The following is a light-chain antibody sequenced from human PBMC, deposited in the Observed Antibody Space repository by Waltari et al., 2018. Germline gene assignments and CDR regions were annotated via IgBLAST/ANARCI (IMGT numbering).Light chain of an antibody. Sequence: EIVLTQSPATLSVSPGERATLSCRASQSVSTKVAWYQQRPGQAPRLLIYAASSRATGVPARFGGSGSETDFTLTISGLQSEDFAVYYCQHYEGWPPCTFGQGTKV. CDR2: AAS. J-gene: IGKJ1*01. CDR1: QSVSTK. V-gene: IGKV3-15*01. CDR3: QHYEGWPPCT.